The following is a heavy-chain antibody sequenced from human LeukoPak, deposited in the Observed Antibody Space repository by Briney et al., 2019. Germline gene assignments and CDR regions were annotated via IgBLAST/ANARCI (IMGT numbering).Heavy chain of an antibody. CDR3: ARDRQTNWFDP. Sequence: ASVTVSCKASGYIFTSNGINWVRQAPGQGLEWMGWINPYNGNTDYAQKLQGRVTMTTDTSTTTAYMELRSLRSDDTAVYYCARDRQTNWFDPWGQGTLVTVSS. CDR2: INPYNGNT. CDR1: GYIFTSNG. J-gene: IGHJ5*02. V-gene: IGHV1-18*01.